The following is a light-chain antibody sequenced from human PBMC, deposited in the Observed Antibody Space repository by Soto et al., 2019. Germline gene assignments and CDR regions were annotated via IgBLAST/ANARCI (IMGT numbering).Light chain of an antibody. CDR2: SAS. Sequence: EVVLTRSPGTLSLSPGERATLSCRASRTVDGNYLAWYHQKPGQPPRLLIHSASTRAPGIPDRFSASGAGTDFTLTISRLEPEDSAVYYCQQYSASPRTFGPGTKVEIK. V-gene: IGKV3-20*01. J-gene: IGKJ1*01. CDR1: RTVDGNY. CDR3: QQYSASPRT.